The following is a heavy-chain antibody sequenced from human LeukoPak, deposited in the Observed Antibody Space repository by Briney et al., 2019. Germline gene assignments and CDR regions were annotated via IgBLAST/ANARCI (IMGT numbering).Heavy chain of an antibody. Sequence: GGSLRLSCAASGFTVSSNYMSWVRQAPGKGLEWVSTIYSGGSTYYADSVKGRFTISRDTSKNTLYLQMNSLRGEDTAVYYCAKDKAPGSWHTPSDYWGQGTLVTVSS. V-gene: IGHV3-53*01. J-gene: IGHJ4*02. CDR3: AKDKAPGSWHTPSDY. CDR2: IYSGGST. CDR1: GFTVSSNY. D-gene: IGHD6-13*01.